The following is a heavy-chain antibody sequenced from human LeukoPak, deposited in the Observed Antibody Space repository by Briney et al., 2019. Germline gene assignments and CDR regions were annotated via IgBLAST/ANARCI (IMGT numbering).Heavy chain of an antibody. CDR3: AKDPGGSSGYPDAFDI. D-gene: IGHD3-22*01. J-gene: IGHJ3*02. Sequence: GGSLRLSCAASGFTFNIYSMNWVRQAPGKGLEWVSSISGTSNYIYYADSVKGRFTISRDNAKNSLYLHMNSLRAEDTAVYYCAKDPGGSSGYPDAFDIWGQGTMVTVSS. CDR2: ISGTSNYI. CDR1: GFTFNIYS. V-gene: IGHV3-21*01.